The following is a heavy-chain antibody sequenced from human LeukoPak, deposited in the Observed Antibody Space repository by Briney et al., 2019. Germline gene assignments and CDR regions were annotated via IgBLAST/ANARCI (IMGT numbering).Heavy chain of an antibody. J-gene: IGHJ3*02. V-gene: IGHV4-4*07. D-gene: IGHD3-10*01. CDR3: AAFGSSAFDI. CDR1: PGSIGSYY. CDR2: VYIDGST. Sequence: KSSETLSLTCTVSPGSIGSYYWTWIRQPAGKWLEWIGRVYIDGSTDYNPSLKSRVSMSVYAPENQFSLQLTSVTAADTAVYYCAAFGSSAFDIWGQGTMVTVS.